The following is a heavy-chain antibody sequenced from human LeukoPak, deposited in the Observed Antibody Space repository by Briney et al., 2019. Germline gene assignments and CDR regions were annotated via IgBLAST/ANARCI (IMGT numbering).Heavy chain of an antibody. D-gene: IGHD6-19*01. Sequence: SETLSLTCTVSGGSISNSNYYWGWIRQPPGKGLEWIGSIYYSGSTYYNPSLKSRVTISVDTSKNQFSLKLSSVTAADTAVYYCARGYSSGWYRFDYWGQGTLVTVSS. V-gene: IGHV4-39*07. CDR3: ARGYSSGWYRFDY. J-gene: IGHJ4*02. CDR2: IYYSGST. CDR1: GGSISNSNYY.